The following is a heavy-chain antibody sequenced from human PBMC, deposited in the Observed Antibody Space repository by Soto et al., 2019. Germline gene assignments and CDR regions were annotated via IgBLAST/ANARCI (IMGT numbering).Heavy chain of an antibody. J-gene: IGHJ4*02. CDR1: GFAFSDYA. Sequence: EVHLLESGGGLVQPGGSLRLSCAAYGFAFSDYAMTWFSQAPGKGLEWVSDISDGDGATHYADSVKGRFTISRDNTKNTLYLQMDIMRAEDAAVYYCAKGRTFFDFWGKGTLVTSTS. CDR2: ISDGDGAT. D-gene: IGHD3-16*01. V-gene: IGHV3-23*01. CDR3: AKGRTFFDF.